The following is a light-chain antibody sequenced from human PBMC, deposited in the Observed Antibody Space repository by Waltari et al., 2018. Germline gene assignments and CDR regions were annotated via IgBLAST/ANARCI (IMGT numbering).Light chain of an antibody. J-gene: IGKJ1*01. Sequence: DVQMTQSPSSVSASVGDRVTITCRASQHINTWLAWYQQHPGKAPKLLIYASSILHVGVPSRFSGSGSGTEFPLTFASLQPEDFATYYCQQANTSPRTFGQGTKLE. CDR2: ASS. CDR1: QHINTW. CDR3: QQANTSPRT. V-gene: IGKV1-12*01.